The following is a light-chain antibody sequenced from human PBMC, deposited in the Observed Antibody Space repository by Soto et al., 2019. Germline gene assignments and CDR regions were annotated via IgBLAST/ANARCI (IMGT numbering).Light chain of an antibody. J-gene: IGKJ1*01. CDR1: RSINTY. CDR2: SAS. CDR3: HQRQSWPRT. Sequence: DIQMTQSPSSLSASVGDRVTITCRASRSINTYVNWYQQRPGKAPELLIYSASSLHTGVPSRFSGSGAGTDFTFTISNVEPEDFAVYYCHQRQSWPRTFGQGTTVDIK. V-gene: IGKV1-39*01.